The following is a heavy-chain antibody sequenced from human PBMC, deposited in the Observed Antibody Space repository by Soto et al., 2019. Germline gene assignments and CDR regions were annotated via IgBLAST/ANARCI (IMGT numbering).Heavy chain of an antibody. CDR1: GDSISTYY. D-gene: IGHD1-1*01. CDR3: AIDTTKYNYLDY. CDR2: VYYSGST. V-gene: IGHV4-59*01. Sequence: SETLSLTCTVSGDSISTYYWHWIRQPPGKGPEWLGFVYYSGSTSYNPSLKRRLSISVDASKNQFSLKLRSVTAADTAVYYCAIDTTKYNYLDYWGHGTLVTVSS. J-gene: IGHJ4*01.